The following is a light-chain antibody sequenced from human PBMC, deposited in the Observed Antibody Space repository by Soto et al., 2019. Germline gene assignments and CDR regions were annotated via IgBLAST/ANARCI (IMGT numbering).Light chain of an antibody. J-gene: IGLJ1*01. CDR2: GVT. CDR3: SSYAGSNNYV. CDR1: SNDVGGYND. Sequence: QSALTQPPSASGSPGQSVTISCTGTSNDVGGYNDVSWYQQHPGKAPKLMIYGVTKRPSGVPDRFSGSKSGNTASLTVSGLQAEDEAYYYCSSYAGSNNYVFGTGTKLTVL. V-gene: IGLV2-8*01.